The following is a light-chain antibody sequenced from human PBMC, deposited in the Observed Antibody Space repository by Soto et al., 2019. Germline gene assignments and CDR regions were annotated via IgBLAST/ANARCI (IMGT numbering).Light chain of an antibody. CDR3: QQYGSSTYT. J-gene: IGKJ2*01. Sequence: EIVLTQSPGTLSLSPGERATLSCRASQSVSSSYLAWYQQKPGQAPRLLIYGASSRATGIPDRFSVSGSGTDFTLTISRLEPEDLAVYYCQQYGSSTYTFGQGPKLEIK. V-gene: IGKV3-20*01. CDR2: GAS. CDR1: QSVSSSY.